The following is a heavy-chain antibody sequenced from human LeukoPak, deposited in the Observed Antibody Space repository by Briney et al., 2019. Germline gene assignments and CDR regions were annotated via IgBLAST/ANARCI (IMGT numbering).Heavy chain of an antibody. CDR2: ISAYNGHT. D-gene: IGHD3-22*01. CDR3: ARDYSSGYYGFFDY. Sequence: GASVKVSCKASGYTFTSYDISWVRQAPGQGLEWMGWISAYNGHTNYAQKLQGRITMTTDTSTSTAYMELRSLRSDDTAMYYCARDYSSGYYGFFDYWGQGTLVTVSS. CDR1: GYTFTSYD. J-gene: IGHJ4*02. V-gene: IGHV1-18*01.